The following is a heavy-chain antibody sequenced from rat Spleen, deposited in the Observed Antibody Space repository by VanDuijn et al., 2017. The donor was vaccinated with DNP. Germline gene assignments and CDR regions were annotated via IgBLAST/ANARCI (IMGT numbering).Heavy chain of an antibody. Sequence: EVQLVESGGGLVQPGNSLKLSCAASGFTFSDYAMAWVRQSPKKGLAWVATIIYDGSSTYYRDSVKGRFTISRDNAKNSQYLQMDSLRSEDTATYYCATGVYGGYEDWFAYWGQGTLVTVSS. J-gene: IGHJ3*01. CDR2: IIYDGSST. CDR3: ATGVYGGYEDWFAY. V-gene: IGHV5S10*01. D-gene: IGHD1-11*01. CDR1: GFTFSDYA.